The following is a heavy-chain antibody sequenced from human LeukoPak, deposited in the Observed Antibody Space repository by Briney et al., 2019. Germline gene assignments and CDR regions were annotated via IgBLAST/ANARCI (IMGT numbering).Heavy chain of an antibody. V-gene: IGHV3-23*01. CDR3: AKRSRRLTVVRGVPREDV. Sequence: GGSLRLSCAASGFTFSSYAMSWVRQAPGKGLEWVSALSGSGGSTFYSDSVKGRFTISRDNSKNTLHLQMNSLRVEDTAVYYCAKRSRRLTVVRGVPREDVWGQGTSVTVSS. J-gene: IGHJ6*02. CDR2: LSGSGGST. CDR1: GFTFSSYA. D-gene: IGHD3-10*01.